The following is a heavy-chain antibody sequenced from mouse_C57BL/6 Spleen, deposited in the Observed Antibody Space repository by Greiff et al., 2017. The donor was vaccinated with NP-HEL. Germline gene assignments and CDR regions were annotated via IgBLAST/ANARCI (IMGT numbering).Heavy chain of an antibody. Sequence: EVHLVESGGGLVQPGGSLSLSCAASGFTFTDYYMSWVRQPPGKALEWLGFIRNKANGYTTEYSASVKGRFTISRDNSQSILYLQMNALRAEDSATYYCARYTPPTVVATNAMDYWGQGTSVTVSS. V-gene: IGHV7-3*01. CDR2: IRNKANGYTT. D-gene: IGHD1-1*01. CDR3: ARYTPPTVVATNAMDY. CDR1: GFTFTDYY. J-gene: IGHJ4*01.